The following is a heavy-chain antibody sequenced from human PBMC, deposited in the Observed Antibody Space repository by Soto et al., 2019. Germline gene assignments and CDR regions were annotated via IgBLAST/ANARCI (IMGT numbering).Heavy chain of an antibody. Sequence: QVQLQQWGAGLLKPSETLSLTCAVYGGSFSGYYWSWIRQPPGKGLEWIGEINHSGSTNYNPYLKSRVTISVDTSKNQFSLKLSSVTAADTAVYYCARGRLVTAWNQFRYYYYYGMDVWGQGTTVTVSS. CDR3: ARGRLVTAWNQFRYYYYYGMDV. CDR1: GGSFSGYY. D-gene: IGHD3-9*01. J-gene: IGHJ6*02. CDR2: INHSGST. V-gene: IGHV4-34*01.